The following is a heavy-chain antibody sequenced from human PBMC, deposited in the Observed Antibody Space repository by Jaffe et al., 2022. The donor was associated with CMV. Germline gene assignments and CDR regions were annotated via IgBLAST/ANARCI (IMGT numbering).Heavy chain of an antibody. D-gene: IGHD3-3*01. V-gene: IGHV1-18*01. Sequence: QVQLVQSGAEVKKPGASVKVSCKASGYTFTSYGISWVRQAPGQGLEWMGWISAYNGNTNYAQKLQGRVTMTTDTSTSTAYMELRSLRSDDTAVYYCARAPGRITIFGVVIIYFDYWGQGTLVTVSS. CDR1: GYTFTSYG. CDR3: ARAPGRITIFGVVIIYFDY. CDR2: ISAYNGNT. J-gene: IGHJ4*02.